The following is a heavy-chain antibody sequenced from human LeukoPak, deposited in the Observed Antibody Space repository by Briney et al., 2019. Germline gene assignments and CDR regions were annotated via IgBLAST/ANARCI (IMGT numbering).Heavy chain of an antibody. CDR1: GGSISSYY. Sequence: SETLSLTCTVSGGSISSYYWSWLRQPPGKGLEWIGYIYTSGSTNYNASLKSRDTISVDTSTNQFSLKLRSVTAADTAVYYCARESGYYDSSAQRYYYYYMDVWGKGTTVTVSS. V-gene: IGHV4-4*08. CDR3: ARESGYYDSSAQRYYYYYMDV. CDR2: IYTSGST. J-gene: IGHJ6*03. D-gene: IGHD3-22*01.